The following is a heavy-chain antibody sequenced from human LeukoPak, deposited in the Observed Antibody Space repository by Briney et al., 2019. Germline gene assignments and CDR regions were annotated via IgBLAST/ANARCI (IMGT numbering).Heavy chain of an antibody. CDR3: ARDSRRIAGSYYYGMDV. Sequence: GGSLRLSCAASGFTFSSYSMNGVRKAPRKGLGWVSYISISSSTIYYANSVKGRFTISRDNAKNSMYLQMNSLRDEDTAVYYCARDSRRIAGSYYYGMDVWGQGTTVTVSS. CDR2: ISISSSTI. D-gene: IGHD6-13*01. J-gene: IGHJ6*02. V-gene: IGHV3-48*02. CDR1: GFTFSSYS.